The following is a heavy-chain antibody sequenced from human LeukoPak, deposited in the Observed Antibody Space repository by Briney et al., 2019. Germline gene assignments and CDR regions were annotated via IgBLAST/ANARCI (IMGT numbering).Heavy chain of an antibody. J-gene: IGHJ4*02. CDR1: GFTFSSHA. CDR3: ARDIVQHY. D-gene: IGHD2-8*01. V-gene: IGHV3-30*01. Sequence: PGRSLRLSCAASGFTFSSHAMHWVRQAPGKGLEWVAVISYDGSNKYYADSVKGRFTISRDNSKNTLYLQMNSLRAEDTAVYYCARDIVQHYWGQGTLVTVSS. CDR2: ISYDGSNK.